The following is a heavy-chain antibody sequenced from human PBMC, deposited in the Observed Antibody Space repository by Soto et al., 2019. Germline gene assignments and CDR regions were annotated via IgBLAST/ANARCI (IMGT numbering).Heavy chain of an antibody. Sequence: EVQLVESGGGLVKPGGSLRLSCAASGFTFSNAWMSWVRQAPGKGLEWVGRIKSKTDGGTTDYAAPVKGRFTISRDDSKNTLYLQMNSLKTDDTAVYYCTTDFPYCGGDCYPDDAFDIWGQGTMVTVSS. CDR1: GFTFSNAW. CDR3: TTDFPYCGGDCYPDDAFDI. V-gene: IGHV3-15*01. D-gene: IGHD2-21*01. J-gene: IGHJ3*02. CDR2: IKSKTDGGTT.